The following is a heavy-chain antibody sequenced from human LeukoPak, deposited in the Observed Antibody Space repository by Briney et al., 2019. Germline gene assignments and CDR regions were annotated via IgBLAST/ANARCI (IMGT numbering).Heavy chain of an antibody. CDR1: GFTFSSSW. J-gene: IGHJ4*02. D-gene: IGHD3-3*01. CDR3: TEDQSRLWSGTLGV. Sequence: GGSLRLSCAASGFTFSSSWMSWVRQAPGKGLEWVANIKKDGSEKYYVDSVRGRFTISRDNSKNSLYLQMNSLRTEDTALYYCTEDQSRLWSGTLGVWGPGTLVTVSS. V-gene: IGHV3-7*05. CDR2: IKKDGSEK.